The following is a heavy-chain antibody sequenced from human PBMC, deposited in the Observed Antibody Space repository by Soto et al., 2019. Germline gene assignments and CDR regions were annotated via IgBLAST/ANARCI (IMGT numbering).Heavy chain of an antibody. CDR2: ISSSSSYI. CDR1: GFTFSSYS. Sequence: GGSLRLSCAASGFTFSSYSMNWVRQAPGKGLEWVSSISSSSSYIYYADSVKGRFTIPRDNAKNSLYLQMNSLRAEDTAVYYCARDRVYSSSSTPFDYWGQGTLVTVSS. D-gene: IGHD6-13*01. CDR3: ARDRVYSSSSTPFDY. J-gene: IGHJ4*02. V-gene: IGHV3-21*01.